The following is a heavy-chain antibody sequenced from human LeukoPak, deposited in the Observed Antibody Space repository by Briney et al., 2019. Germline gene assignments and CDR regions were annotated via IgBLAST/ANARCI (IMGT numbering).Heavy chain of an antibody. Sequence: PGGSLRLSCAASGFTFSSYWMHWVRQVPGKGLVWVSRIREDGTITNYEDSVKGRFTIFRDNARNTLYLQVHSLRAEDTAIYYCARNFVGTSTSDFDSWGQGTQVTVSS. CDR1: GFTFSSYW. CDR2: IREDGTIT. V-gene: IGHV3-74*01. D-gene: IGHD1-26*01. J-gene: IGHJ4*02. CDR3: ARNFVGTSTSDFDS.